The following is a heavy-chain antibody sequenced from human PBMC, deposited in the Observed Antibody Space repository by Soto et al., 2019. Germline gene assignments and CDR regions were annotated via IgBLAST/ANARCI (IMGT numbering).Heavy chain of an antibody. CDR3: AKGTIYYDYYYYYMDV. Sequence: PGGSLRLSCAASGFTFSSYAMSWARQAPGKGLEWVSAISGSGGSTYYADSVKGRFTISRDNSKNTLYLQMNSLRAEDTAVYYCAKGTIYYDYYYYYMDVWGKGTTVTVSS. V-gene: IGHV3-23*01. CDR1: GFTFSSYA. D-gene: IGHD3-3*01. J-gene: IGHJ6*03. CDR2: ISGSGGST.